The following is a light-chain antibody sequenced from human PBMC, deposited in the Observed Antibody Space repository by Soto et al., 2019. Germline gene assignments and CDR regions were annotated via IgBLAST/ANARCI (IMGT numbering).Light chain of an antibody. CDR3: QQYYGSSWT. Sequence: EIVLTQSPGTLSLSPGERATLSCRASQSISSTYLAWYRQKPGQAPRLLIYAASSRATGIPDRFSGSGSGTDFTLNIRRLEPEDFAVYYWQQYYGSSWTFGQGTRVEIK. J-gene: IGKJ1*01. CDR2: AAS. CDR1: QSISSTY. V-gene: IGKV3-20*01.